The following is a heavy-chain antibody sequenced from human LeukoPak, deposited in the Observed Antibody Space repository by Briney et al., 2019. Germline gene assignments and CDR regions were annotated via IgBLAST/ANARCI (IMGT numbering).Heavy chain of an antibody. J-gene: IGHJ6*03. CDR3: PRSAVTAADDCYMDV. Sequence: GASVKVSCKASGYTFTSYDINWVRQAPGQGLEWMGWMNPNSGNTGYAQKFQGRVTITRNNSINTAYLELPSLRYDDTAVCYCPRSAVTAADDCYMDVWGKGTTVTVSS. V-gene: IGHV1-8*01. D-gene: IGHD2-21*02. CDR2: MNPNSGNT. CDR1: GYTFTSYD.